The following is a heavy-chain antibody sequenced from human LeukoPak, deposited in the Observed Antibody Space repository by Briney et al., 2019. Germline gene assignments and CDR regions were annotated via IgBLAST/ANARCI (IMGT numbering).Heavy chain of an antibody. CDR1: GYSFANYW. CDR3: ARSDSSTLTWFDP. Sequence: GESLKISCKGSGYSFANYWIARVRQMPGRGLEWMGSIYPRDSDTKYNPSFQGQVSISADKSISTAYLQWNSLQASDTAIYYCARSDSSTLTWFDPRGQGTLVTVSS. J-gene: IGHJ5*02. CDR2: IYPRDSDT. V-gene: IGHV5-51*01.